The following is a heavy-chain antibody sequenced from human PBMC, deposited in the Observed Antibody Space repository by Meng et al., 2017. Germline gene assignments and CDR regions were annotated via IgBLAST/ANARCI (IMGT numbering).Heavy chain of an antibody. CDR2: ISGSGGST. V-gene: IGHV3-23*01. D-gene: IGHD3-22*01. J-gene: IGHJ3*02. CDR1: GFTFSSYA. Sequence: GGSLRLSCAASGFTFSSYAMSWVRQAPGKGLEWVSAISGSGGSTYYADSVKGRFTISRDNSKNTLYLQMNSLRAEDTAVYYCAKDRAYYYDSSLAEAFDIWGQGTMVTVSS. CDR3: AKDRAYYYDSSLAEAFDI.